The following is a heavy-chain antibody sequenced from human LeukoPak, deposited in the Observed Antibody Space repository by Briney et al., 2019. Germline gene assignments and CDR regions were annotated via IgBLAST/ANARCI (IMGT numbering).Heavy chain of an antibody. CDR2: IYPGDSDT. J-gene: IGHJ4*02. Sequence: GESLQISCKGSGYSFTTYWIGWVRQMPGKGLEWMGIIYPGDSDTRYCPSFQGQVTISADKSINTAYLQWSSLKASDTAMYYCARRGVSGDLDYWGQGTLVTVSS. V-gene: IGHV5-51*01. CDR1: GYSFTTYW. CDR3: ARRGVSGDLDY. D-gene: IGHD3-10*01.